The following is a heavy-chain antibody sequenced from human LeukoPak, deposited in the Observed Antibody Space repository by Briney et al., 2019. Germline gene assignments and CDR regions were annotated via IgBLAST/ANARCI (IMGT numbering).Heavy chain of an antibody. D-gene: IGHD6-19*01. CDR2: IIPIFGTA. V-gene: IGHV1-69*05. J-gene: IGHJ4*02. Sequence: GSSMKVSCKASGGTFSSYAISWVRQAPGQGLEWMGRIIPIFGTANYAQKFQGRVPITTDESTSTAYMELSSLRSEDTAVYYCAVNSVAGRYYFDYWGQGTLVTVSS. CDR3: AVNSVAGRYYFDY. CDR1: GGTFSSYA.